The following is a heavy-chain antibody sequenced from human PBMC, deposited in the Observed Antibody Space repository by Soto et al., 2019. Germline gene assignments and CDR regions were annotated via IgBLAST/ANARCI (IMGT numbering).Heavy chain of an antibody. J-gene: IGHJ1*01. Sequence: EVQLVESGGGLVQPGGSLRLSCVASGFTFSRYWMHWVRQAPGKGLVWVSSISNDGSSIYADPVKGRFTISRDNAKNTLYLQMNSLRAENTAVYYCARLPNKSPQNWGLGTLVIVSP. CDR3: ARLPNKSPQN. V-gene: IGHV3-74*01. CDR1: GFTFSRYW. CDR2: ISNDGSS.